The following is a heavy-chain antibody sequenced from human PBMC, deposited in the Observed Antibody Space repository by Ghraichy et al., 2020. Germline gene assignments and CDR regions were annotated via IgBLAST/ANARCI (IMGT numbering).Heavy chain of an antibody. D-gene: IGHD3-16*01. CDR1: GYTFTSYG. J-gene: IGHJ4*02. Sequence: ASVKVSCKASGYTFTSYGISWVRQAPGQGLEWMGWISAHSGSTNYAQKLQGRVTMTRDTSTSTAYMELRSLRSDDTAVYYCVREPGSYGYGDYWGQGTLVTVSS. CDR2: ISAHSGST. V-gene: IGHV1-18*04. CDR3: VREPGSYGYGDY.